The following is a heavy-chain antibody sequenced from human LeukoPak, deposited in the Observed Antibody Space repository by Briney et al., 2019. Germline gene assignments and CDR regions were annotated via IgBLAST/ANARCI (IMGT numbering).Heavy chain of an antibody. D-gene: IGHD6-13*01. CDR2: ISSSGSYS. V-gene: IGHV3-11*06. CDR1: GFPFSVYY. J-gene: IGHJ4*02. CDR3: ARVGSIEAAGTPDH. Sequence: PGGSLRLSCAASGFPFSVYYMSWLRQAPGKGLECVSYISSSGSYSNYADSVKGRFTTSRDNAKNSLYLQMNSLSAEDTAVYSCARVGSIEAAGTPDHWGQGTLVTVSS.